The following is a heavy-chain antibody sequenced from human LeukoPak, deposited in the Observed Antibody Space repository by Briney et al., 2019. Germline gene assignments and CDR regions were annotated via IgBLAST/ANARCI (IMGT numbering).Heavy chain of an antibody. CDR1: GFTFSNYW. CDR2: IRQRGSDK. V-gene: IGHV3-7*01. D-gene: IGHD4-23*01. CDR3: ARGRYGGNSYYFDY. Sequence: GGSLRLSSAASGFTFSNYWMSWVRQAPGKGLEWVANIRQRGSDKYYVDSVKGRFTISRDNAENSLYLQVNSLRAEDTAVYYCARGRYGGNSYYFDYWGQGTLVTVSS. J-gene: IGHJ4*02.